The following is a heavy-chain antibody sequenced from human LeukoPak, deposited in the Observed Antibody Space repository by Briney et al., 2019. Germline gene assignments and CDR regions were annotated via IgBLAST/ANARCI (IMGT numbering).Heavy chain of an antibody. CDR1: GLTFSSYA. D-gene: IGHD4-17*01. CDR2: ISGSGGNT. V-gene: IGHV3-23*01. Sequence: GGSLRLSCAASGLTFSSYAMNWVRQAPGKGLEWVSAISGSGGNTYYADSVKGRFTISRDNSKNTLYLQMNSLRAEDTAVYYCANPRGNYGAYAIVIWGQGTMVTVSS. CDR3: ANPRGNYGAYAIVI. J-gene: IGHJ3*02.